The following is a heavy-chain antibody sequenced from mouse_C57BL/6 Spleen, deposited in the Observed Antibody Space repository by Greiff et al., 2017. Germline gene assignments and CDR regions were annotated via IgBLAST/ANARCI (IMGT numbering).Heavy chain of an antibody. V-gene: IGHV5-6*01. Sequence: EVQLVESGGDLVKPGGSLKLSCAASGFTFSSYGMSWVRQTPDKRLEWVATISSGGSYTYYPDSVKGRFTIYRDNAKNTLYLQMSSLKSEDTAMYYCARAYWYFHVWGTGTTVTVSS. CDR2: ISSGGSYT. CDR1: GFTFSSYG. CDR3: ARAYWYFHV. J-gene: IGHJ1*03.